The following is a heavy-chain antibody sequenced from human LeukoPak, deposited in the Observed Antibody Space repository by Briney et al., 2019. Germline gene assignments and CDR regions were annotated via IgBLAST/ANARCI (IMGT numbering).Heavy chain of an antibody. J-gene: IGHJ4*02. D-gene: IGHD2-2*01. Sequence: SETLSLTCTVSVGSISSSRYYWGWIRQHPGKGLEWILSIYYSVITYYNTSLKTRFTISVDTSKNQFFLKLSSIIGAAAAVYYCGRIMLGGYQLLGGRADYWGQGTLVTVSS. CDR3: GRIMLGGYQLLGGRADY. CDR1: VGSISSSRYY. CDR2: IYYSVIT. V-gene: IGHV4-39*07.